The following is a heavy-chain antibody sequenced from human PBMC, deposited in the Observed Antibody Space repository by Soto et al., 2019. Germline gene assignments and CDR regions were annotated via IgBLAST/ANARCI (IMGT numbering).Heavy chain of an antibody. D-gene: IGHD3-16*01. J-gene: IGHJ6*02. CDR3: ASADAYRLCMDI. CDR2: IYSGGST. Sequence: EVQLVESGGGLVQPGGSLRLSCVASGFTVTSNYMSWVRQAPGKGLEWDSVIYSGGSTYYADSVKGRVTSSRDNSKNTLYLHMNSLRAEDTAMYYCASADAYRLCMDIWGQGTTVTVSS. V-gene: IGHV3-66*01. CDR1: GFTVTSNY.